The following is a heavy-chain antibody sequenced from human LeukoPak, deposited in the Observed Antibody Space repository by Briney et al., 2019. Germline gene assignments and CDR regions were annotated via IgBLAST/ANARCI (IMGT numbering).Heavy chain of an antibody. Sequence: SETLSLTCAVYGGSFSGYYWGWIRQPPGKGLEWIGEINHSGSTNYNPSLKSRVTISVDTSKNQFSLKLSSVTAADTAVYYCAIAARGHLLTGWGQGTLVSVSS. J-gene: IGHJ4*02. CDR3: AIAARGHLLTG. CDR1: GGSFSGYY. V-gene: IGHV4-34*01. D-gene: IGHD3-9*01. CDR2: INHSGST.